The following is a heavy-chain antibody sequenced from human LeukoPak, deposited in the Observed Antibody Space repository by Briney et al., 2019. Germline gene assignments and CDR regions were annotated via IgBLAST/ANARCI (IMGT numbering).Heavy chain of an antibody. D-gene: IGHD4-17*01. CDR3: AKDRQYGDYGGGDFFDS. J-gene: IGHJ4*02. CDR1: GFTFGDYA. Sequence: GGSLRLSCAASGFTFGDYAVHWVRQAPGKGLQWISSINWVGDTTSYADSVKGRFTISRDNTKSSLYLQMHSLRSEDTALYYCAKDRQYGDYGGGDFFDSWGQGTLVAVSS. V-gene: IGHV3-43D*03. CDR2: INWVGDTT.